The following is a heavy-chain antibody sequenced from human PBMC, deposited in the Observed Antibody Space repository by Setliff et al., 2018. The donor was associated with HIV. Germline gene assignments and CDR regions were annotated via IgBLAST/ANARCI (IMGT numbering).Heavy chain of an antibody. CDR3: AEGAGSYFDY. CDR2: IIPIFGTS. V-gene: IGHV1-69*13. Sequence: SVKVSCKASGGNFTSYCIGWVRQAPGQGLEWMGGIIPIFGTSNYAQKFQGRVTITADESTSTAYMELSSLRFEDTAVYYCAEGAGSYFDYWGQGTLVTVSS. J-gene: IGHJ4*02. D-gene: IGHD1-26*01. CDR1: GGNFTSYC.